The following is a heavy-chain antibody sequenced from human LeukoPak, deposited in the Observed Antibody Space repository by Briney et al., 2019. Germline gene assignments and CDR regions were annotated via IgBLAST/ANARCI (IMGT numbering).Heavy chain of an antibody. D-gene: IGHD6-13*01. V-gene: IGHV1-46*01. J-gene: IGHJ4*02. CDR1: GYTFPSYY. CDR2: INSIGVNT. CDR3: ARDLRGAVAAAGTRHVVIDY. Sequence: ASVKFSCKASGYTFPSYYMHWVRQAPGQGLEWMGLINSIGVNTRHPQQFQGRATMTSDTSTSTVYMELSSLRSEDTAGSYCARDLRGAVAAAGTRHVVIDYGGQGTLVTVSS.